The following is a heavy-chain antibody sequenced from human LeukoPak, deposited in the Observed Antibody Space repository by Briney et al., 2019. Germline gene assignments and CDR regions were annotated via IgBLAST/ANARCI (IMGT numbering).Heavy chain of an antibody. CDR3: ARVDSGYDWRVDY. Sequence: SETLSLTCAVSSGSISSYFWSWIRQPPGKGLEWIGYIFSSGSTNYNPSLRSRVTISVDTSNNQFSLNLNSVTAADTAVYYCARVDSGYDWRVDYWGQGTLVTVSS. CDR2: IFSSGST. D-gene: IGHD5-12*01. V-gene: IGHV4-59*01. J-gene: IGHJ4*02. CDR1: SGSISSYF.